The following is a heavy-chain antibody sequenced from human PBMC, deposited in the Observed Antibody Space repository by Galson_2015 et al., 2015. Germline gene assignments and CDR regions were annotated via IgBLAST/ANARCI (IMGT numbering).Heavy chain of an antibody. Sequence: SLRLSCAAYGFTFSNAWMNWVRQAPGKGLEWVGRIKSKTDGGTTDYAAPVKGRFIISRDNSKNTLYLQMNSLKTEDTAVYYCTTNRPGLVVVTAMGYYYGMDVWGQGTTVTVSS. J-gene: IGHJ6*02. V-gene: IGHV3-15*01. D-gene: IGHD2-21*02. CDR1: GFTFSNAW. CDR3: TTNRPGLVVVTAMGYYYGMDV. CDR2: IKSKTDGGTT.